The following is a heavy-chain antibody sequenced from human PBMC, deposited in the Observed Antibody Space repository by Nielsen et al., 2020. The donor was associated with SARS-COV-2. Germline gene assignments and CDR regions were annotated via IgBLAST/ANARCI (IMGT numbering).Heavy chain of an antibody. D-gene: IGHD4-17*01. CDR1: GFTVSSSY. CDR2: IYSGGNT. CDR3: ARNYGDYPLDY. V-gene: IGHV3-53*01. J-gene: IGHJ4*02. Sequence: GESLKISCAASGFTVSSSYMSWVRQAPGKGLEWVSVIYSGGNTYYADSVKGRFTISRDNSKNTLYLQMNSLRAEDTAVYYCARNYGDYPLDYWGQGTLVTVSS.